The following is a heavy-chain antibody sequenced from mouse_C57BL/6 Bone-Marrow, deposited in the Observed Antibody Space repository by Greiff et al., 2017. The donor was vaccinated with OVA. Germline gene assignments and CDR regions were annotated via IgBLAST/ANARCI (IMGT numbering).Heavy chain of an antibody. J-gene: IGHJ4*01. CDR1: GYTFTGYW. V-gene: IGHV1-9*01. D-gene: IGHD1-1*01. Sequence: VQLQQSGAELMKPGASVKLSCKATGYTFTGYWIEWVKQRPGHGLEWIGEILPGSGSTNYNEKFKGKATFTADTSSNTAYMQLSSLTTEDSAIYYCARFITTVVATKDYYAMDYWGQGTSVTVSS. CDR3: ARFITTVVATKDYYAMDY. CDR2: ILPGSGST.